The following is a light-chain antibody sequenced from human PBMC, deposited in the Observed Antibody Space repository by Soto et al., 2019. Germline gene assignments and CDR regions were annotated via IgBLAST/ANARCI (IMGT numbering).Light chain of an antibody. Sequence: DIQMTQSPSSLCASLGDRVTTTCRASQNMNNYLSWYQQRPGKAPKLLIYAATSLQSGVPSRFSGSGSGTDFSLTISSLQPEDFATYYCQQSYSTPRTFGQGTKVDI. J-gene: IGKJ1*01. V-gene: IGKV1-39*01. CDR3: QQSYSTPRT. CDR2: AAT. CDR1: QNMNNY.